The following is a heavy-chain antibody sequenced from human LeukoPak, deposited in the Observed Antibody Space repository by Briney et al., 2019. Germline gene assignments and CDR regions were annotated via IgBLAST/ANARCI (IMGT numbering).Heavy chain of an antibody. CDR3: ARDLLYNWNEGFDP. J-gene: IGHJ5*02. CDR2: IYTSGST. V-gene: IGHV4-61*02. CDR1: GGSISSGSYY. D-gene: IGHD1-20*01. Sequence: PSQTLSLTCTVSGGSISSGSYYWSWIRQPAGKGLEWIGRIYTSGSTNYNPSLKSRVTISVDTSKNQFSLKLSSVTAADTAVYYCARDLLYNWNEGFDPWGPGTLVTVSS.